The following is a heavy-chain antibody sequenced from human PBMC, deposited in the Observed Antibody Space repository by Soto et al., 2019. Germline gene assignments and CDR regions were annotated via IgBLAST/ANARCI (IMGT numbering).Heavy chain of an antibody. CDR1: GGAFSGYY. CDR2: INHSGST. D-gene: IGHD2-15*01. V-gene: IGHV4-34*01. Sequence: SETLSLTCAVYGGAFSGYYWSWIRQPPGKGLEWIGEINHSGSTNYNPPLKSRVTISVDTSQNQFSLKLSSVTAADTAVYYCARATDIVVVVAATRYAFDIWGQGTLVTVSS. J-gene: IGHJ3*02. CDR3: ARATDIVVVVAATRYAFDI.